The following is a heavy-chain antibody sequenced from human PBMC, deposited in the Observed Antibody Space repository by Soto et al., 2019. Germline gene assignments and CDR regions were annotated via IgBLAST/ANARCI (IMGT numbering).Heavy chain of an antibody. CDR3: AREERRCGSSSSSRYPQPTDY. CDR2: ISSSGSVR. CDR1: GFTFSDYY. D-gene: IGHD2-2*01. V-gene: IGHV3-11*01. J-gene: IGHJ4*02. Sequence: PGGSLRLSCAASGFTFSDYYMSWIRQAPGKGLEWVSYISSSGSVRNYADSVKGRFTISRDNAKNSLYLQMNSLRADDTAVYYCAREERRCGSSSSSRYPQPTDYWGQGTPVTVSS.